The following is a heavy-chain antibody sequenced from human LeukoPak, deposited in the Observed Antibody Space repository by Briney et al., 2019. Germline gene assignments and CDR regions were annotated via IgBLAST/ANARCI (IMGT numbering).Heavy chain of an antibody. CDR2: FDPEDGET. CDR3: ATGDTAMPKDAFDI. D-gene: IGHD5-18*01. Sequence: ASVKVSCKVSGYTLTGLSMHWVRQAPGKGLEWMGGFDPEDGETIYAQKFQGRVTMTEDTSTDTAYMELSSLRSEDTAVYYCATGDTAMPKDAFDIWGQGTMVTVSS. V-gene: IGHV1-24*01. J-gene: IGHJ3*02. CDR1: GYTLTGLS.